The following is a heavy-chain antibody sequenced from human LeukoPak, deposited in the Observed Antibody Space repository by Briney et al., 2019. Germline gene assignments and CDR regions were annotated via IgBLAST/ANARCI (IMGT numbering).Heavy chain of an antibody. CDR1: GGSFSGYY. D-gene: IGHD2-15*01. Sequence: SETLSLTCAVYGGSFSGYYWSWIRQPPGKGLEWIGEINHSGSTNYNPSLKSRVTISVDTSKNQFSLKLSSVTAADTAVYYCARGLNKYCSGGSCYSGSWGPRTLVTVSS. J-gene: IGHJ4*02. CDR2: INHSGST. V-gene: IGHV4-34*01. CDR3: ARGLNKYCSGGSCYSGS.